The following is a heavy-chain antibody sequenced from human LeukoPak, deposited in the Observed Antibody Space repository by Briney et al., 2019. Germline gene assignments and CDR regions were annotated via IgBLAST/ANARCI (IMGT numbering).Heavy chain of an antibody. CDR3: ARVIDQWLGAYYFDY. D-gene: IGHD6-19*01. CDR1: GGSINSGGYF. J-gene: IGHJ4*02. Sequence: SETLSLTCTVSGGSINSGGYFWSWIRQHPGKGLEWIGHIYYSGGTYYNPSLKSRATISVDTSKNQFSLKLISVTAADTAVYYCARVIDQWLGAYYFDYWGQGTPVTVSS. V-gene: IGHV4-31*03. CDR2: IYYSGGT.